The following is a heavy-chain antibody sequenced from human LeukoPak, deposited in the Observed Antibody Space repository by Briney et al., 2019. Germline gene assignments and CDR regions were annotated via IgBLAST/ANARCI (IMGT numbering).Heavy chain of an antibody. CDR2: ISGSGGST. D-gene: IGHD3-3*01. CDR1: GFTFSSYW. V-gene: IGHV3-23*01. Sequence: GGSLRLSCAASGFTFSSYWMHWVRQVPGKGLEWVSAISGSGGSTYYADSVKGRFTISRDISKNTVYLQMISLRVEDTAVYFCAKRPISGNDKSFDYWGQGTLVTVSS. CDR3: AKRPISGNDKSFDY. J-gene: IGHJ4*02.